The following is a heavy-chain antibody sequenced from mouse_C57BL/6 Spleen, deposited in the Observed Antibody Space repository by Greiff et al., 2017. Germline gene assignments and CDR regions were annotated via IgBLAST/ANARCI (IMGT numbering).Heavy chain of an antibody. V-gene: IGHV1-85*01. CDR3: ARLEEGYAMDY. Sequence: VQLQESGPELVQPGASVKLSCKASGYTFTSYDINWVKQRPGQGLEWIGWIYPRDGSTKYNEKFKGKATLTVDTSSSTAYMELHSLTSEDSAVYFCARLEEGYAMDYWGQGTSVTVSS. J-gene: IGHJ4*01. CDR1: GYTFTSYD. CDR2: IYPRDGST.